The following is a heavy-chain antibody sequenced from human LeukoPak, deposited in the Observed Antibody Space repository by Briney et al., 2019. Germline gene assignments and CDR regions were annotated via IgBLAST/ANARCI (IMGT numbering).Heavy chain of an antibody. D-gene: IGHD2-2*01. J-gene: IGHJ4*02. CDR3: AKDRLVVVPAAMPKARGLFDY. V-gene: IGHV3-30*18. Sequence: PGGSLRLSCAASGFTFSSYGMHWVRQAPGKGLEWVAVISYDGSNKYYADSVKGRFTISRDNPKNTLYLQMNSLRAEDTAVYYCAKDRLVVVPAAMPKARGLFDYWGQGTLVTVSS. CDR2: ISYDGSNK. CDR1: GFTFSSYG.